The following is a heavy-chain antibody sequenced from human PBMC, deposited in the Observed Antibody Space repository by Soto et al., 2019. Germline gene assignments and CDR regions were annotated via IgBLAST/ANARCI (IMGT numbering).Heavy chain of an antibody. V-gene: IGHV4-61*01. D-gene: IGHD3-10*01. J-gene: IGHJ4*02. CDR2: IYNSGST. CDR3: ARVRSGSYFFPFAY. Sequence: SETLSLTCTVSGDSVSSGSYYWTWIRQPPGKGIEWIGYIYNSGSTRYNNPLKSRVTISVDVSKNQLSLELSSMTATDTAVKKCARVRSGSYFFPFAYGGQGTVVPVSP. CDR1: GDSVSSGSYY.